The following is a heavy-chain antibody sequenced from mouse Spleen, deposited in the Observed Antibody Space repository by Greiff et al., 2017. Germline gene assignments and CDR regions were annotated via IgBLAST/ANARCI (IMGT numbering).Heavy chain of an antibody. CDR1: GFSLTSYG. CDR3: ARNPPGTLYAMDY. Sequence: VQLQESGPGLVQPSQSLSITCTVSGFSLTSYGVHWVRQSPGKGLEWLGVIWSGGSTDYNAAFISRLSISKDNSKSQVFFKMNSLQADDTAIYYCARNPPGTLYAMDYWGQGTSVTVSS. D-gene: IGHD4-1*01. V-gene: IGHV2-2*01. CDR2: IWSGGST. J-gene: IGHJ4*01.